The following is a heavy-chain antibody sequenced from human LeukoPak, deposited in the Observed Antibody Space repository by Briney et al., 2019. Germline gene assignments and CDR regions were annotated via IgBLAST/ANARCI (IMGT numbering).Heavy chain of an antibody. V-gene: IGHV3-49*04. Sequence: GGSLRLSCAASGFTFSSFGMHWVRQAPGKGLEWVGFIASETYGGTAEYAASVKGRFTISRDDSKSIAYLQMNSLKTEDTAVYYCTRDQTPYYWGQGTLVTVSS. J-gene: IGHJ4*02. CDR2: IASETYGGTA. CDR1: GFTFSSFG. CDR3: TRDQTPYY.